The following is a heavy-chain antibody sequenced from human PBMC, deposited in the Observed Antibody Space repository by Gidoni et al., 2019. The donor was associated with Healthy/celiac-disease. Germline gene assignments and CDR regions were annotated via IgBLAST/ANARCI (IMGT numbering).Heavy chain of an antibody. V-gene: IGHV3-23*01. CDR2: ISGSGGST. D-gene: IGHD3-22*01. CDR1: GFTFSSYA. CDR3: ANAITMITTLVYYYGMDV. J-gene: IGHJ6*02. Sequence: EVQLLESGGGLVQPGGSLRLSCAASGFTFSSYAMSWVRQAPGKGLEWVSAISGSGGSTYYADSVKGRFTISRDNSKNTLYLQMNSLRAEDTAVYYCANAITMITTLVYYYGMDVWGQGTTVTVSS.